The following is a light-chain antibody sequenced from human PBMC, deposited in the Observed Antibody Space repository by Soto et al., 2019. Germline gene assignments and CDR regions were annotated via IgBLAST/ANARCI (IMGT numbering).Light chain of an antibody. CDR3: LQYGSTPST. J-gene: IGKJ4*01. Sequence: EIVLTQYPGTLSLSPGESATLSCRASQSLHSSYLAWYQQTPGQAPRLLVYGATSRATGIPDRFSGSGFGTDFTLTISRLEPEDFAVYYCLQYGSTPSTFGGGTKVENK. CDR1: QSLHSSY. CDR2: GAT. V-gene: IGKV3-20*01.